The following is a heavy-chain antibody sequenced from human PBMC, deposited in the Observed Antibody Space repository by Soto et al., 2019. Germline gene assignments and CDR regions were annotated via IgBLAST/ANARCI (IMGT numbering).Heavy chain of an antibody. CDR2: IKRDGSKK. Sequence: EVQLKESGGDLVQPGGSLRLSCAASGFTLSAYWMTWVRQAPGKGLEWVANIKRDGSKKSYLDSVRGRFTISRDNVGNSLYLQMDSMRADDTALYYCARDVSPGSSSLYLDSFDIWGQGKRVTVSS. D-gene: IGHD6-13*01. J-gene: IGHJ3*02. CDR3: ARDVSPGSSSLYLDSFDI. V-gene: IGHV3-7*05. CDR1: GFTLSAYW.